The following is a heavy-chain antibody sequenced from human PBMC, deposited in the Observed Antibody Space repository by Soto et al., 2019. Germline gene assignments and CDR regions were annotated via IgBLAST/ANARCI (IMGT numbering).Heavy chain of an antibody. CDR3: ARPTTVIYFDY. J-gene: IGHJ4*02. V-gene: IGHV3-23*01. CDR1: GFTLSSYV. D-gene: IGHD4-17*01. CDR2: ISGSGGST. Sequence: EVQLLESGGGLVQPGGSLRLPCAASGFTLSSYVMSWVRQAPGKGLEWVSAISGSGGSTYYADSVKGRFTISRDNSKNTLYLQMNSLRAEDTAVYYCARPTTVIYFDYWGQGTLVTVSS.